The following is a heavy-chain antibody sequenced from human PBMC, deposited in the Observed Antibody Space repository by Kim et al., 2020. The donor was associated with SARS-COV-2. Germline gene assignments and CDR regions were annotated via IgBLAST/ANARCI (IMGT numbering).Heavy chain of an antibody. Sequence: SETLSLSCDVSNGSLSDFFWSWIRQTPGKGLEWIGEIHYSGTTNYNPSLKSRVTILVDKSKNQFSLRLTSVSAADTSIYYCARGGMAMGERRLYSAFNVWGQGTAVTVSS. D-gene: IGHD2-21*01. CDR1: NGSLSDFF. CDR3: ARGGMAMGERRLYSAFNV. J-gene: IGHJ3*01. CDR2: IHYSGTT. V-gene: IGHV4-34*01.